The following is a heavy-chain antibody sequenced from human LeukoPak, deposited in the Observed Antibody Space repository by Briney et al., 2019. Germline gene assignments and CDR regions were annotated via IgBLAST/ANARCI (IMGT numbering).Heavy chain of an antibody. CDR1: GFTFSSCG. CDR2: IWYDGSNK. D-gene: IGHD3-10*01. CDR3: HYYGSGSYSVMIDY. J-gene: IGHJ4*02. V-gene: IGHV3-33*01. Sequence: GGSLRLSCAASGFTFSSCGMHWVRQAPGKGLEWVAVIWYDGSNKYYADSVKGRFTISRDNSKNTLYLQMNSLRAEDTAVYYCHYYGSGSYSVMIDYWGQGTLVTVSS.